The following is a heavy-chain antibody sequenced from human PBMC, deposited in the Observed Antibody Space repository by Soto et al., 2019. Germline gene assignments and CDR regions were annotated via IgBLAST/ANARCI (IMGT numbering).Heavy chain of an antibody. D-gene: IGHD3-22*01. CDR2: ISAYNGNT. J-gene: IGHJ4*02. Sequence: ASVKVSCKASGYTFTSYGISWVRQAPGQGLEWMGWISAYNGNTNYAQKFQGRVTITTDTSTSTAYMELRSLRSEDTAVYYCAADPYYDSSGYYSTFDYWGQGTLVTVSS. CDR1: GYTFTSYG. CDR3: AADPYYDSSGYYSTFDY. V-gene: IGHV1-18*01.